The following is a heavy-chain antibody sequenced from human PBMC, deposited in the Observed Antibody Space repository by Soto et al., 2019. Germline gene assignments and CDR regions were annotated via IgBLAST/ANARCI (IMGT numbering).Heavy chain of an antibody. V-gene: IGHV4-34*01. D-gene: IGHD2-15*01. J-gene: IGHJ3*02. CDR1: GGTVSGYY. Sequence: SETLSLTCAIYGGTVSGYYWSWMRQPPGKGLEWIAETNHSGSTNYTPPLKTRVTISVDTSKTHFSLKLSSVPVAATAVYYCARYRLRFPPCYSCAFDIWGQGTMVTVSS. CDR2: TNHSGST. CDR3: ARYRLRFPPCYSCAFDI.